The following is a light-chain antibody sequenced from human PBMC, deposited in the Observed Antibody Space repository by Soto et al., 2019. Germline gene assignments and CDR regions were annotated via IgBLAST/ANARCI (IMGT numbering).Light chain of an antibody. Sequence: EIVLTQSPATLSLSPGEGATLSCRASQSVSSRLAWYQQKPGQAPRLLIYDASNRATGIPARFSGSGSGTDFTLTISSLEPEDFAVYYCQQRSDWITFGQGTRLEIK. J-gene: IGKJ5*01. CDR1: QSVSSR. CDR3: QQRSDWIT. V-gene: IGKV3-11*01. CDR2: DAS.